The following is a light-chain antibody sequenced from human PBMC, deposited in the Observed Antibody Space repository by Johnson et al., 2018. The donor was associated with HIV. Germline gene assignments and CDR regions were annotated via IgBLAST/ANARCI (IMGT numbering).Light chain of an antibody. Sequence: QSVLTQPPSVSAAPGQKVTISCSGSSSNIGNNYVSWYQHLPGTAPKLLIYDNDKRPSGIPDRFSGSKSGTSATLGIAGLQTGDEADYYCGTWDSSLGGVFGTGTQVTV. CDR3: GTWDSSLGGV. J-gene: IGLJ1*01. CDR2: DND. V-gene: IGLV1-51*01. CDR1: SSNIGNNY.